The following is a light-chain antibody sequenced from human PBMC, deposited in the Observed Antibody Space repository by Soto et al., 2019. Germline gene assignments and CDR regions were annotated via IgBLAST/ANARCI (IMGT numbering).Light chain of an antibody. J-gene: IGKJ4*01. CDR1: QSLLHSNGYNY. CDR2: LGS. CDR3: MQALQTPLT. Sequence: IEMTQAPLSLPVTTGEPASISCRSSQSLLHSNGYNYLDWYLQKPGQSPQLLIYLGSNRASGVPDRFSGSGSGTDFTLQVSRVEAEDVGVYYCMQALQTPLTFGGGTKVDIK. V-gene: IGKV2-28*01.